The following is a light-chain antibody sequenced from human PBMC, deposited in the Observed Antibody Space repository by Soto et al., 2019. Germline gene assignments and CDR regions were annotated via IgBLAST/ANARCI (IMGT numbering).Light chain of an antibody. J-gene: IGLJ1*01. CDR3: CSYAGSYTYV. Sequence: QSVLTQPASVSGSPGQSITISCTGTSSNVGSYNLVSWYQQHPGKAPKLMIYEVSKRPSGVSNRFSGSKSGNTASLTISGLQAEDEADYHRCSYAGSYTYVFEPGTKVTVL. V-gene: IGLV2-23*02. CDR1: SSNVGSYNL. CDR2: EVS.